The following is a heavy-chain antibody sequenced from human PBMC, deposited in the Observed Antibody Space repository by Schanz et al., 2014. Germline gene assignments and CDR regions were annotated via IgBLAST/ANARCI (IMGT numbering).Heavy chain of an antibody. CDR3: ARRYSGRYCFDY. CDR1: GITFSDYC. J-gene: IGHJ4*02. D-gene: IGHD1-26*01. CDR2: ICSRRTV. V-gene: IGHV3-48*02. Sequence: EVQLLESGGALEQPGGSLRLSCAASGITFSDYCMVWIRQAPGKGLEWVSYICSRRTVKYADSVKGRFTISRDNAKNSLSLQMDRLRDEDTAVYYCARRYSGRYCFDYWGQGTLVAVSS.